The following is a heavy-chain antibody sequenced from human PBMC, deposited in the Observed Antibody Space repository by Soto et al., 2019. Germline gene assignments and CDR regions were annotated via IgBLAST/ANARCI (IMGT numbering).Heavy chain of an antibody. CDR3: ARVGDIVGTTYFDY. D-gene: IGHD1-26*01. CDR1: GGSVRSSTYY. Sequence: SETLSLTCTVSGGSVRSSTYYWGWIRQSPGKGLEWIGSIYYSGSTHNNPSLKSRVTISVDTSKNQFSLKLSSVTAADTAVYYCARVGDIVGTTYFDYWGQGILVTVSS. V-gene: IGHV4-39*07. J-gene: IGHJ4*02. CDR2: IYYSGST.